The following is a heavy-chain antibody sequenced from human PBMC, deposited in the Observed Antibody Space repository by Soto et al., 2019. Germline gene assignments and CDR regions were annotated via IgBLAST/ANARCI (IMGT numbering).Heavy chain of an antibody. V-gene: IGHV4-39*01. CDR2: IYYSGST. CDR3: ARRRKGSGWIGAYYYYGMDF. D-gene: IGHD6-19*01. Sequence: PSETLSLTCTVSGGSIGRSSYYWGWIRQPPGKGLEWIGSIYYSGSTYYNPSLKSRVTISVDTSKNQFSLKLSSVTAADTAVYYCARRRKGSGWIGAYYYYGMDFWGQGTTVTVSS. J-gene: IGHJ6*02. CDR1: GGSIGRSSYY.